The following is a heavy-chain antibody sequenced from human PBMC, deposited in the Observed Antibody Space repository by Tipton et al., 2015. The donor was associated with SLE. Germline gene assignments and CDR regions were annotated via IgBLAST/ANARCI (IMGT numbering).Heavy chain of an antibody. CDR3: ARVEYYDSSGLYYFDY. J-gene: IGHJ4*02. CDR1: GGSISSSSSY. V-gene: IGHV4-39*07. CDR2: INHSGST. Sequence: GLVKPSETLSLTCTVSGGSISSSSSYWGWIRQPPGKGLEWIGEINHSGSTYYNPSLKSRVTISVDTSKNQFSLKLSSVTAADTAVYYCARVEYYDSSGLYYFDYWGQGTLVTVSS. D-gene: IGHD3-22*01.